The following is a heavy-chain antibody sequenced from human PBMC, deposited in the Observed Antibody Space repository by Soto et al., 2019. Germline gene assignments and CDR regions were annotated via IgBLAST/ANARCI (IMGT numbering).Heavy chain of an antibody. CDR1: GGSISSGGYY. Sequence: QVQLQESGPGLVKPSQTLSLTCTVSGGSISSGGYYWSWIRQHPGKGLEWIGYIYYSGSTYYNPSLTSRVTISVDTSRNQFSLKLSSVTAADTAVYYCAITRVTTYYYYYMDVWGKGTTVTVSS. V-gene: IGHV4-31*03. D-gene: IGHD4-17*01. CDR2: IYYSGST. CDR3: AITRVTTYYYYYMDV. J-gene: IGHJ6*03.